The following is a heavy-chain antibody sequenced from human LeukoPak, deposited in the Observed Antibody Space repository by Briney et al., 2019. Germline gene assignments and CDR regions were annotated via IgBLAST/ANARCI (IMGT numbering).Heavy chain of an antibody. CDR3: ARDGLPYRAGGWFDP. CDR2: IYHSGST. CDR1: GGSISSSNW. Sequence: SGTLSLTCAVSGGSISSSNWWSWVRQPPGKGLEWIGEIYHSGSTNYDPSLKSRVTISVDTSKNQFSLKLSSVTAADTAVYYCARDGLPYRAGGWFDPWGQGTLVTVSS. D-gene: IGHD3-16*01. V-gene: IGHV4-4*02. J-gene: IGHJ5*02.